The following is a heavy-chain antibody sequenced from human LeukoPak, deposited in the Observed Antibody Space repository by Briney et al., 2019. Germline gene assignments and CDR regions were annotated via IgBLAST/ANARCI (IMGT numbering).Heavy chain of an antibody. CDR2: IYYSGST. D-gene: IGHD5-18*01. CDR3: ARDVHYSYGSTYFDY. V-gene: IGHV4-31*02. J-gene: IGHJ4*02. Sequence: TWIRQHPGKGLEWIGYIYYSGSTYYNPSLKSRVTISVDTSKNQFSLKLSSVTAADTAVYYCARDVHYSYGSTYFDYWGQGTLVTVSS.